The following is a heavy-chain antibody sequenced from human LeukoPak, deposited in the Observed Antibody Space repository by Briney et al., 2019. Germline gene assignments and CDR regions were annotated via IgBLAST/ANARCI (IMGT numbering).Heavy chain of an antibody. CDR2: VSHSGST. CDR1: GYSISSDYY. CDR3: ARERIERYTYASSDFDY. V-gene: IGHV4-38-2*02. J-gene: IGHJ4*02. D-gene: IGHD5-18*01. Sequence: SETLSLTCTVSGYSISSDYYWGWIRQLPGKGLEWIARVSHSGSTYYNPSLKSRVTISADTSKNQISLKVTSVTAADTALYYCARERIERYTYASSDFDYWGRGTLVTVSS.